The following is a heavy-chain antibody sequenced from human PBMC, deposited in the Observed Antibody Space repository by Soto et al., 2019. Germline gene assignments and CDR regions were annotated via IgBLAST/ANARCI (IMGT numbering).Heavy chain of an antibody. CDR3: ARGGGGGLLWFGELPADY. CDR1: GYTFTGYY. V-gene: IGHV1-2*04. J-gene: IGHJ4*02. Sequence: ASVKVSCKASGYTFTGYYMHWVRQAPGQGLEWMGWINPNSGGTNYAQKFQGWVTMTRDTSISTAYMELSRLRSDDTAVYYCARGGGGGLLWFGELPADYWGQGTLVTVSS. D-gene: IGHD3-10*01. CDR2: INPNSGGT.